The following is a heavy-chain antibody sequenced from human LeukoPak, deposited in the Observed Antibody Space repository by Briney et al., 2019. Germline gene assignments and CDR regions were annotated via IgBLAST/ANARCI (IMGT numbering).Heavy chain of an antibody. CDR2: IYYSRST. V-gene: IGHV4-59*01. CDR1: GGSISSYY. Sequence: SSETLSLTCSVSGGSISSYYWSWIRQPPEKGLEWIGYIYYSRSTNYNPSLKSRVTMSVDTSKNQFSLKLSSVTAANTAVYYCARVDGYSGYAPADYLDYWGQGTLVTVSS. D-gene: IGHD5-12*01. J-gene: IGHJ4*02. CDR3: ARVDGYSGYAPADYLDY.